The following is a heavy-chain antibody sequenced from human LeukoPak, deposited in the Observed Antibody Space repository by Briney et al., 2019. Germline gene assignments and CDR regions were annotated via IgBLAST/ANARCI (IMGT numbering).Heavy chain of an antibody. J-gene: IGHJ4*02. Sequence: GGSLRLSCAASGFTFSSYSMNWVRQAPGKGLEWVSYISSSSSTIYYADSVKGRFTISRDNAKNSLYLQMNSLRAEDTAVYYCARSFTVTTLDYWGQGTLVTVSS. CDR2: ISSSSSTI. V-gene: IGHV3-48*01. CDR1: GFTFSSYS. D-gene: IGHD4-17*01. CDR3: ARSFTVTTLDY.